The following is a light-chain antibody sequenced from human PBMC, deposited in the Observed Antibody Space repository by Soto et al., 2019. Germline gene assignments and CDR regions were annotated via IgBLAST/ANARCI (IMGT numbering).Light chain of an antibody. Sequence: QSALTQPASVSGSPGQSITISCTGTSSDIGAFNYVSWYQQHPGRVPELMIYDVSNRPSGVSNRFSGSKSGSTASLTISGLQAEDEADYYCSSYTTSYTVLFGGGTKLTVL. CDR3: SSYTTSYTVL. CDR2: DVS. J-gene: IGLJ3*02. CDR1: SSDIGAFNY. V-gene: IGLV2-14*01.